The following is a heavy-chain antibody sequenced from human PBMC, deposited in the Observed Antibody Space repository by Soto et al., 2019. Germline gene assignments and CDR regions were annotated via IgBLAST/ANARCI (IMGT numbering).Heavy chain of an antibody. D-gene: IGHD6-19*01. J-gene: IGHJ4*02. Sequence: ASVKVSCKASGGTFSSYAISWVRQAPGQGLEWMGGIIPIFGTANYAQKFQGRVTITADESTSTAYMELSSLRSEDTAVYYCSRDITVAGYVENYWGKGTLVPVSS. CDR2: IIPIFGTA. CDR3: SRDITVAGYVENY. V-gene: IGHV1-69*13. CDR1: GGTFSSYA.